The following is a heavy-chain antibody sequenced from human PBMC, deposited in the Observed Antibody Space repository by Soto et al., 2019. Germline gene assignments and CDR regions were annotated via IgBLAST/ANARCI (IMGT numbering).Heavy chain of an antibody. V-gene: IGHV3-21*01. Sequence: PGGSLRLSCAASGFTFSSYSMNWVRQAPGKGLEWVSSISSSSSYIYYADSVKGRFTISRDNAKNSLYLQMNSLRAEDTAVYYCAKGPHITETGTHWGQGTLVTVSS. CDR1: GFTFSSYS. D-gene: IGHD7-27*01. J-gene: IGHJ4*02. CDR2: ISSSSSYI. CDR3: AKGPHITETGTH.